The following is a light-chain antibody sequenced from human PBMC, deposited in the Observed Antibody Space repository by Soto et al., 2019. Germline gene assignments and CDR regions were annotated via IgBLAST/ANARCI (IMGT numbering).Light chain of an antibody. CDR2: EGS. CDR3: CSYAGRAL. Sequence: QSVRTQPASVSGSPGQSITISCTGTSSDVGSYNLVSWYQQHPGKAPKLMIYEGSKRPSGVSNRFSGSKSGNTASLTISGLQAEDEADYYCCSYAGRALFATGPKATVL. V-gene: IGLV2-23*01. J-gene: IGLJ1*01. CDR1: SSDVGSYNL.